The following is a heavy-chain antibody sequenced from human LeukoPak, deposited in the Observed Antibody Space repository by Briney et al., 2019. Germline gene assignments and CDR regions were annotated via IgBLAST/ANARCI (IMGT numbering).Heavy chain of an antibody. Sequence: GGSLRLSCAASRFTFSSYWMSWVRQAPGKGLEWVANIKQDGSEKYYVDSVKGRFTISRDNAKNSLYLQMNSPRAEDTAIYYCARDSGYYGLFDYWGQGTLVTVSS. D-gene: IGHD3-22*01. CDR2: IKQDGSEK. CDR1: RFTFSSYW. V-gene: IGHV3-7*01. J-gene: IGHJ4*02. CDR3: ARDSGYYGLFDY.